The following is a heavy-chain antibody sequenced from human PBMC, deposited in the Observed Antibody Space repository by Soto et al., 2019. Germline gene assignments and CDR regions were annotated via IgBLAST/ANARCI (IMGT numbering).Heavy chain of an antibody. CDR3: GRDHSYEDSYWWLDP. J-gene: IGHJ5*02. Sequence: ASVKVSCKASGYTFTSYGISWVRQAPGQGLEWMGWISAYNGNTNYAQNFQGRLVLTTDTTTSTVYMELSMLRSDDTAVYYCGRDHSYEDSYWWLDPWGQGTLVTVSS. CDR2: ISAYNGNT. CDR1: GYTFTSYG. D-gene: IGHD2-15*01. V-gene: IGHV1-18*01.